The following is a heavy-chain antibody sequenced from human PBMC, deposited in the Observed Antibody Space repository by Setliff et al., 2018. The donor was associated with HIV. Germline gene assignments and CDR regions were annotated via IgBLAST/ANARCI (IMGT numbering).Heavy chain of an antibody. J-gene: IGHJ3*02. CDR3: ARNDAFDI. CDR2: IYTNGGT. Sequence: KPSETLSLTCTVSGDSISRDFYYWNWIRQPAGKGLEWIGHIYTNGGTHYNPSLKSRVTISMDTSKNQFSLKLSSVTAADTAVYYCARNDAFDIWGQGTLVTVSS. V-gene: IGHV4-61*09. CDR1: GDSISRDFYY.